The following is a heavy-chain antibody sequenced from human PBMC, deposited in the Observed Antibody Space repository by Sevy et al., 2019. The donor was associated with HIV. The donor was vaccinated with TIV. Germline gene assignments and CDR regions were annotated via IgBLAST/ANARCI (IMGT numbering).Heavy chain of an antibody. D-gene: IGHD6-13*01. J-gene: IGHJ3*01. V-gene: IGHV4-30-2*01. Sequence: SETLSLTCAVSGGSINSGGYSWSWIRQPPGKGLEWIGYIFQSGATYYIPSLQSRVSISVDMSKNQFSLNLRAVTAADTAVYYCARGRVGDSSSWYGAFDVWGQGTRVTVSS. CDR2: IFQSGAT. CDR3: ARGRVGDSSSWYGAFDV. CDR1: GGSINSGGYS.